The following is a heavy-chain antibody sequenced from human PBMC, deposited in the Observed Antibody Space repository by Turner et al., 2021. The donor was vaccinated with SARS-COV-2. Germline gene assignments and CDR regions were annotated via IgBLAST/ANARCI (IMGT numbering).Heavy chain of an antibody. D-gene: IGHD6-19*01. CDR3: AVEFIAVAGTGGY. CDR2: INPNSGGK. Sequence: QVHLVQSGAEVKKPGSPVKVPRKASGYTFTGYYMHWVRQAPGQGLEWMGWINPNSGGKNYAQKFQGRVTMTRDTSISTAYMELSRLGSDDTDVYYCAVEFIAVAGTGGYWGQGTLVTVSS. V-gene: IGHV1-2*02. CDR1: GYTFTGYY. J-gene: IGHJ4*02.